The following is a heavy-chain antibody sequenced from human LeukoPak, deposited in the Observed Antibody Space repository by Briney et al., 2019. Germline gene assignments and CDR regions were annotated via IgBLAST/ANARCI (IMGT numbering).Heavy chain of an antibody. CDR1: GGSISSSSYY. D-gene: IGHD3-22*01. Sequence: SETLSLTCTVSGGSISSSSYYWGWLRQPPGKGLEWIGSIYYSGSTYYNPSLKSRVTISVDTSKNQFSLKLSSVTAADTAVYYCARRDDSSGYYYAYFDYWGQGTLVTVSS. CDR3: ARRDDSSGYYYAYFDY. CDR2: IYYSGST. J-gene: IGHJ4*02. V-gene: IGHV4-39*01.